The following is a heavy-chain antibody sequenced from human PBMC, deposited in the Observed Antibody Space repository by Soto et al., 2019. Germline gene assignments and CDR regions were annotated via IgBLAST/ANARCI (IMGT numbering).Heavy chain of an antibody. Sequence: EVQLVESGGGLVQPGGSLRLSCAASGFTFSSYGMHWVRQATGKGLEWVSAIGTAGDTYYPGSVKGRFTISRENAKNSLYLQMNSLRAGDTAVYYCARVDPHYYYMDVWGKGTTVTVSS. CDR2: IGTAGDT. CDR3: ARVDPHYYYMDV. V-gene: IGHV3-13*01. J-gene: IGHJ6*03. CDR1: GFTFSSYG.